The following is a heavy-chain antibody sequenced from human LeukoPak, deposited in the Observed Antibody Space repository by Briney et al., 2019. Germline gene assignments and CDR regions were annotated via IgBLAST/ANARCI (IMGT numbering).Heavy chain of an antibody. Sequence: SETLSLTCTVSGGSISSYYWSWIRQPPGKGLEWIGYIYYSGSTNYNPSLKSRVTISVDTSKNQFSLKLSSVTAAGTAWYYCARGPNFYDSRGDGGGGVCYFDYWGQGTLVTVSS. CDR3: ARGPNFYDSRGDGGGGVCYFDY. J-gene: IGHJ4*02. V-gene: IGHV4-59*08. D-gene: IGHD3-22*01. CDR2: IYYSGST. CDR1: GGSISSYY.